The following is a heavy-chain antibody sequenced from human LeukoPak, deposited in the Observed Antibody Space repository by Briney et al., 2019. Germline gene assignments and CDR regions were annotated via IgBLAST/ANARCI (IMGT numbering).Heavy chain of an antibody. V-gene: IGHV1-2*02. CDR1: GYTFTGYY. CDR3: GRHDKNSAAIDY. D-gene: IGHD1-1*01. J-gene: IGHJ4*02. CDR2: ISPNSGDK. Sequence: ASVKVSCKASGYTFTGYYMHWVQQAPGQGLEWMGWISPNSGDKKYAQKFQGRVTMTRDTSISTAYMELSRLRSDDTAVYYCGRHDKNSAAIDYWGQGTLVTVSS.